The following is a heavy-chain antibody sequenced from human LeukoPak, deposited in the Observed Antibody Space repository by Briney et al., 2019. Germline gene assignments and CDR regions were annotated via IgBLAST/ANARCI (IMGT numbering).Heavy chain of an antibody. Sequence: PGGSLRLSCAASGFSFGTYAMSWVRQAPGKGLVWVSRINDDGNSASYADSVKGRFTISRDNAKNTLYLQMNSLRAEDTAVYYCARDLQATVTTNGWGFDLWGRGTLVTVSS. V-gene: IGHV3-74*01. J-gene: IGHJ2*01. CDR3: ARDLQATVTTNGWGFDL. CDR1: GFSFGTYA. D-gene: IGHD4-17*01. CDR2: INDDGNSA.